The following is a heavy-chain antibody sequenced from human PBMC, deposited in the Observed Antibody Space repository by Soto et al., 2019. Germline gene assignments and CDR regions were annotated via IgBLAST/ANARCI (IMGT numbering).Heavy chain of an antibody. V-gene: IGHV4-59*01. CDR2: IYYSGSI. Sequence: SETLSLTCTVSGGSISSYYWSWIRQPPGKGLDWIGYIYYSGSINYNPSLKSLVTISVDISKNQFSLKLSSVTAADTAVYYCARAYSSGWKNWFDPWGQGTLVTVSS. D-gene: IGHD6-19*01. CDR3: ARAYSSGWKNWFDP. CDR1: GGSISSYY. J-gene: IGHJ5*02.